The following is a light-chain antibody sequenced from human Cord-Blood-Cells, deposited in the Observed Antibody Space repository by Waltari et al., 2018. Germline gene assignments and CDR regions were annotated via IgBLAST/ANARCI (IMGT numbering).Light chain of an antibody. V-gene: IGKV1-33*01. Sequence: DIQMTQSPSSLSASVGDRVTITCQASQDISNYLNWYQPKPGKATKLLIYDASNLETLVPSRFRGSGSGTDFTFTISSLQPEDIATYYCQQYDNLPYSFGQWTKREI. CDR2: DAS. CDR1: QDISNY. CDR3: QQYDNLPYS. J-gene: IGKJ2*03.